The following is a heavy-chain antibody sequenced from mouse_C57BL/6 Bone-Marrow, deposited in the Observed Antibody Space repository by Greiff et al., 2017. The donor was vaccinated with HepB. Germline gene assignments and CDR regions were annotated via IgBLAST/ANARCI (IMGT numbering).Heavy chain of an antibody. CDR3: ARGDGYFWFAY. D-gene: IGHD2-3*01. J-gene: IGHJ3*01. V-gene: IGHV3-6*01. Sequence: EVKLQESGPGLVKPSQSLSLTCSVTGYSITSGYYWNWIRQFPGNKLEWMGYISYDGSNNYNPSLKNRISITRDTSKNQFFLKLNSVTTEDTATYYCARGDGYFWFAYWGQGTLVTVSA. CDR1: GYSITSGYY. CDR2: ISYDGSN.